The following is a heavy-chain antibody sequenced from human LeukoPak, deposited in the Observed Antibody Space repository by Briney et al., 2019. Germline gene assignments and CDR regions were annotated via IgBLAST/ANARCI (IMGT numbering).Heavy chain of an antibody. CDR2: MNPNSGNT. CDR1: GYTFTSYD. J-gene: IGHJ4*02. D-gene: IGHD3-3*01. CDR3: ARGITIFGVVVFDY. V-gene: IGHV1-8*01. Sequence: WASVKVSCKASGYTFTSYDINWVRQATGQGLEWMGWMNPNSGNTGYAQKFQGRVTVTRNTSISTAYMELSSLRSEDTAVYYCARGITIFGVVVFDYWGQGTLVTVSS.